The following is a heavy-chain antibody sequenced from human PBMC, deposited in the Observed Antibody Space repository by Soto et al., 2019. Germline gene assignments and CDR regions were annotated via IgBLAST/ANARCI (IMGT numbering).Heavy chain of an antibody. J-gene: IGHJ4*02. D-gene: IGHD2-21*02. CDR2: ISGSGGST. CDR3: AKRNGYGGNSELEY. CDR1: GFTFSSYA. V-gene: IGHV3-23*01. Sequence: GGALRLSCAASGFTFSSYAMSWVRQAPGKGLEWVSAISGSGGSTYYADSVKGRFTISRDNSKNTLYLHMNSLRAEDTAVYSWAKRNGYGGNSELEYWGQGTLVTVSS.